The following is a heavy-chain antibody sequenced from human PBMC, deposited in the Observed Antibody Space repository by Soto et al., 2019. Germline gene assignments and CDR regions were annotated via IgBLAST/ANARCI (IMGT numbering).Heavy chain of an antibody. Sequence: EVQLLESGGGLAQPGGSPRLSCAASGFPFSNYAMSWVRQAPGKGLEWVSTINGGAGSTYYADSVKGRFTISRDDSKNTLYLQMNSLRAEDTAVYYCAKIPIMTTVTHYFDYWGQGTLVTVSS. D-gene: IGHD4-17*01. J-gene: IGHJ4*02. CDR2: INGGAGST. V-gene: IGHV3-23*01. CDR1: GFPFSNYA. CDR3: AKIPIMTTVTHYFDY.